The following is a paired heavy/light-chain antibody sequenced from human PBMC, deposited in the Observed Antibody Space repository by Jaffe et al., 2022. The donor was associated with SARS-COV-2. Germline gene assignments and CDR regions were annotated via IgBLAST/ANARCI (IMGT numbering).Heavy chain of an antibody. CDR1: TYSISSDYY. J-gene: IGHJ4*02. V-gene: IGHV4-38-2*01. Sequence: QVQLQESGPGLVKPSETLSLTCDVSTYSISSDYYWGWIRQPPGKGLEWIANIYHSGSTYYNTSLKSRVTISVDTSKNQFSLKLNSVTAADTAVYYCARGPFTGYGALYYFDYWGQGILVTVSS. CDR2: IYHSGST. CDR3: ARGPFTGYGALYYFDY. D-gene: IGHD5-18*01.
Light chain of an antibody. Sequence: DIQLTQSPSFLSASVGDRVTITCRASRGISTYLAWYQQKPGKAPKLLIYAASTLQSGVPSRFSGSGSGTEFTLTISSLQPEDFATYYCQQLNSYVITFGQGTRLEIK. J-gene: IGKJ5*01. CDR1: RGISTY. CDR3: QQLNSYVIT. V-gene: IGKV1-9*01. CDR2: AAS.